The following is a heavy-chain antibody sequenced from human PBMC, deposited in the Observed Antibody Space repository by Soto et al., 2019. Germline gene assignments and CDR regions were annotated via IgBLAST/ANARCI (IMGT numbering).Heavy chain of an antibody. Sequence: QVQLVESGGGVVQPGRSLRLSCAASGFTFSSYGMHWVRQAPGKGLEWVAVISYDGSNKYYADSVKGRFTISRDNSKNTLYLQMNSLRAEDTAAYYCAKRQRYSSSSYYFDYWGQGTLVTVSS. CDR1: GFTFSSYG. CDR2: ISYDGSNK. V-gene: IGHV3-30*18. D-gene: IGHD6-6*01. CDR3: AKRQRYSSSSYYFDY. J-gene: IGHJ4*02.